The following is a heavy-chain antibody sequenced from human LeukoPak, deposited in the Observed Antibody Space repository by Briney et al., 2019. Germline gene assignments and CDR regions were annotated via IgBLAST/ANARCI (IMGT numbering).Heavy chain of an antibody. J-gene: IGHJ3*02. CDR3: ARHMGTVVTGTGGDAFDT. Sequence: PSETLSLTCTVSGASVSSSTYYWGRIRQPPGKGLEWIGTFYYSGSTYYNPSLKSRVTISVDRSKNQFSLKLTSVTAADTAVYHCARHMGTVVTGTGGDAFDTWGQGTMVTVSS. V-gene: IGHV4-39*01. CDR1: GASVSSSTYY. D-gene: IGHD2-8*02. CDR2: FYYSGST.